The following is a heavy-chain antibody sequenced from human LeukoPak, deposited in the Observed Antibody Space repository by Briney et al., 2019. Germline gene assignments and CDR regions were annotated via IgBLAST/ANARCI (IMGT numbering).Heavy chain of an antibody. CDR1: GFTFSSYS. V-gene: IGHV3-21*01. J-gene: IGHJ4*02. CDR2: ISSSSSYI. Sequence: PGGSLRLSCAASGFTFSSYSMNWVRQAPGKGLEWVSSISSSSSYIYYADSVKGRFTISRDNAKNSLYLQMNSLRAEDTAVYYCARDSGYYYGSGSPNDMDYWGQGTLVTVSS. D-gene: IGHD3-10*01. CDR3: ARDSGYYYGSGSPNDMDY.